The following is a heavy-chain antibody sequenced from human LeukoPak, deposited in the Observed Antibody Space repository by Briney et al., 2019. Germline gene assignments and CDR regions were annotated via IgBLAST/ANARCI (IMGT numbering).Heavy chain of an antibody. D-gene: IGHD2-15*01. J-gene: IGHJ4*02. Sequence: SETLSLTCTVSGGSISSSSYYWGWIRQPPGKGLEWIGSIYYSGSTYYNPSLKSRVTISVDTSKNQFSLKLSSVTAADTAVYYCRANLGHTPPFDYWGQGTLVTVSS. CDR1: GGSISSSSYY. V-gene: IGHV4-39*07. CDR2: IYYSGST. CDR3: RANLGHTPPFDY.